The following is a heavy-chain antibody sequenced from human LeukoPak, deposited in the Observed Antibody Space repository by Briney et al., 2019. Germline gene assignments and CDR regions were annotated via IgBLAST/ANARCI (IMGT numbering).Heavy chain of an antibody. Sequence: GGSLRLSCAASGFTFSSYSMNWVRQAPGKGLEWVSSISSSSSYIYYADSVKGRFTISRDNAKNSLYLQMNSLRAEDTAVYYCARDSGGEVPAANEYWGQGTLVTVSS. D-gene: IGHD2-2*01. V-gene: IGHV3-21*01. J-gene: IGHJ4*02. CDR2: ISSSSSYI. CDR1: GFTFSSYS. CDR3: ARDSGGEVPAANEY.